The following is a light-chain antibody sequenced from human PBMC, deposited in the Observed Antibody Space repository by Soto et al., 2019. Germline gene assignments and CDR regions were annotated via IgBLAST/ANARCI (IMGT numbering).Light chain of an antibody. Sequence: AIPMTQSPSSLSASVGDRVTITCRASQGIGTELGWYQQRPGKAPRLLIYGTSTLQYGVPSRFSGSGSDTDFTLNISSLQPEEFATYYCLQDSSYPRTFGQGTKVEIK. CDR2: GTS. V-gene: IGKV1-6*01. J-gene: IGKJ1*01. CDR1: QGIGTE. CDR3: LQDSSYPRT.